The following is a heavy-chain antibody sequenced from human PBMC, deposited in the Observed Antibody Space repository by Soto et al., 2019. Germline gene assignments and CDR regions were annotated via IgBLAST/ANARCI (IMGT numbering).Heavy chain of an antibody. D-gene: IGHD3-3*01. CDR2: ISSSGNTI. CDR3: ARGTGDFWSGYDDY. V-gene: IGHV3-11*01. Sequence: GGSLRLSCAASGFTLSDYYMSWIRQAPGKGLEWISYISSSGNTIYYADSVKGRFAISRDNGKNSLYLQMNSLRAEDTAVYYCARGTGDFWSGYDDYWGQGTVVTVSS. J-gene: IGHJ4*02. CDR1: GFTLSDYY.